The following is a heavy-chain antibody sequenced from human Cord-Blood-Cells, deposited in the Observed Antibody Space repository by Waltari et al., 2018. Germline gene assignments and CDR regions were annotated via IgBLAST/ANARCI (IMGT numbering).Heavy chain of an antibody. CDR1: GYTFTGYY. CDR2: INPNSGGT. D-gene: IGHD3-10*01. CDR3: AFGGPMVRGALYAFDI. Sequence: QVQLVQSGAEVKKPGASVKVSCKASGYTFTGYYMHWVRQAPAQGREWMGWINPNSGGTNYAQNFQGRVTMTSDTSISTSYMELSSLRSDDTAVYYCAFGGPMVRGALYAFDIWGQGTMVTVSS. J-gene: IGHJ3*02. V-gene: IGHV1-2*02.